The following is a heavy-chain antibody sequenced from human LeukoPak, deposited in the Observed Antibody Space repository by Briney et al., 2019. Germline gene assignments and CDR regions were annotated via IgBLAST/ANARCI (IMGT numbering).Heavy chain of an antibody. V-gene: IGHV4-39*07. CDR1: GGSISSSSYY. CDR3: AREASGSYYYYYMDV. J-gene: IGHJ6*03. CDR2: ISYRGST. D-gene: IGHD3-10*01. Sequence: SETLSLTCTDSGGSISSSSYYWGWIRQPPGKGLEWIATISYRGSTYYNSSLKSRVTISVDRSENQFSLKLSSVTAADTAVYYCAREASGSYYYYYMDVWGKGTTVTVSS.